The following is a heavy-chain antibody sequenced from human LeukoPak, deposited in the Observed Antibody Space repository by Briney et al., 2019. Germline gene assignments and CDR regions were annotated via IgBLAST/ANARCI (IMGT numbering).Heavy chain of an antibody. V-gene: IGHV4-59*01. CDR2: IYYSGST. J-gene: IGHJ6*03. D-gene: IGHD1-7*01. Sequence: SETLSLSCTVSGGSISRYSGSWVRQPPGKGLEWMGYIYYSGSTNYNPSLKSRVPISVDTSKNQFSLKLSSVTAADTAVYYCARRHRKNWNYGPYYYFYMDVWGKGTTVTVSS. CDR3: ARRHRKNWNYGPYYYFYMDV. CDR1: GGSISRYS.